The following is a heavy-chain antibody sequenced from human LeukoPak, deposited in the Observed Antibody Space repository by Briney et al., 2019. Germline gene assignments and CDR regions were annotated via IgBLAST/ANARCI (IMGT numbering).Heavy chain of an antibody. D-gene: IGHD1-26*01. V-gene: IGHV3-7*03. CDR2: VNRDGSET. CDR3: ARYSGSYEVNYYYYYGMDV. CDR1: GFALSSHW. Sequence: PGGSLRLSCAASGFALSSHWMTWVRQVPGRGPEWVANVNRDGSETYYLDSVKGRFTISRDNAKNSLYLQMNSLRAEDTAVYYCARYSGSYEVNYYYYYGMDVWGQGTTVTVSS. J-gene: IGHJ6*02.